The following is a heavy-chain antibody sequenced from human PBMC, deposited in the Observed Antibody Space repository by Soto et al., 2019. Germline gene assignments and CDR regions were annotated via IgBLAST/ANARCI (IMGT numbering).Heavy chain of an antibody. CDR2: ISNTGTT. CDR3: ASTQRYYRDYYYVMDV. Sequence: SETLSLTCTVSGGSISSGYWSWLRQSPGEGLEWIGHISNTGTTNYSPSLKSRVIMSVDTSKTQISLKVSSVNAADTAVYYCASTQRYYRDYYYVMDVWAQGTSVT. D-gene: IGHD2-8*01. V-gene: IGHV4-59*01. J-gene: IGHJ6*01. CDR1: GGSISSGY.